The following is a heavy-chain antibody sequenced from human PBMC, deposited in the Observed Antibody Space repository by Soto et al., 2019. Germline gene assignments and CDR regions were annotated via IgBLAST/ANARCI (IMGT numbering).Heavy chain of an antibody. V-gene: IGHV3-7*04. J-gene: IGHJ4*02. CDR3: ARARADYYDSSGYPLGY. Sequence: EVQLVESGGGLVQPGGSLRLSCAASGFTFSSYWMSWVRQAPGKGLEWVANIKQDGSEKYYVDSVKGRFTISRDNAKHSLYLQMNSLRAEDTAVYYCARARADYYDSSGYPLGYWGQGTLVTVSS. CDR2: IKQDGSEK. D-gene: IGHD3-22*01. CDR1: GFTFSSYW.